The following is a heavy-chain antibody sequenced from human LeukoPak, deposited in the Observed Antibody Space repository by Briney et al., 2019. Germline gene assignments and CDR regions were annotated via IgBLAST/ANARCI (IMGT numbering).Heavy chain of an antibody. CDR1: GFTFSDYR. CDR2: VGISSGNT. Sequence: GSLRHTCLATGFTFSDYRMNWVRQAPGRELAMITYVGISSGNTKYADTVKCRFTIDGDKAKNSLYLHMNSLRVEATSVYYCARDTKYAFDNWGQGTLVTVSS. V-gene: IGHV3-48*01. J-gene: IGHJ4*02. CDR3: ARDTKYAFDN. D-gene: IGHD2-2*01.